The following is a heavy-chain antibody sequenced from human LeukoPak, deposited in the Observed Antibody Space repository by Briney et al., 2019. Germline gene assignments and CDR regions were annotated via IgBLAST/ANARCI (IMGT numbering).Heavy chain of an antibody. D-gene: IGHD1-1*01. CDR3: ARDSTTVSRFDY. CDR1: GGSISSYY. J-gene: IGHJ4*02. CDR2: IYTSGSP. Sequence: SETLSLTCTVSGGSISSYYWSWIRQPPGKGLEWIVYIYTSGSPNYNPSLKSRLTISVDTSKNQFSLRLSSVTAADTAVYYCARDSTTVSRFDYWGQGTLVTVSS. V-gene: IGHV4-4*09.